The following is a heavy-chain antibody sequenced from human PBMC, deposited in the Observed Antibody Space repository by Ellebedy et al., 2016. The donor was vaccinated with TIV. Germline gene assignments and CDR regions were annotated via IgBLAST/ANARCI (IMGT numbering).Heavy chain of an antibody. D-gene: IGHD5-12*01. V-gene: IGHV3-48*04. Sequence: GGSLRLSCAASGFPFSTYSMNWVRQAPGKGLEWVSYISSSSATIHYADSVKGRFTISRDNAKNLVFLQMNSLRAEDMAVFSCASQRGGYARIYYFDSWGQGTLVTVSS. J-gene: IGHJ4*02. CDR1: GFPFSTYS. CDR3: ASQRGGYARIYYFDS. CDR2: ISSSSATI.